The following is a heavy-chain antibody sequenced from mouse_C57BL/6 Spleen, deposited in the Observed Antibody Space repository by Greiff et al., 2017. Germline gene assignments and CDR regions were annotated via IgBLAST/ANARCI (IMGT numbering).Heavy chain of an antibody. CDR2: IYPGSGST. CDR1: GYTFTSYW. D-gene: IGHD2-5*01. J-gene: IGHJ3*01. V-gene: IGHV1-55*01. CDR3: ARRDYSKDWFAY. Sequence: QVQLQQPGAELVKPGASVKMSCKASGYTFTSYWITWVKQRPGQGLEWIGDIYPGSGSTNYNEKFKSKATLTVYTSSSTAYMQLSSLTSEDSAVYYCARRDYSKDWFAYWGQGTLVTVSA.